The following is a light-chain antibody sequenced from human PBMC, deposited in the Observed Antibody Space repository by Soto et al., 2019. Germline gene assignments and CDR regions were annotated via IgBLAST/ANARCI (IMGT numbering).Light chain of an antibody. J-gene: IGKJ1*01. CDR3: QQYGGSPQT. V-gene: IGKV3-20*01. CDR1: QSVSNY. CDR2: GAS. Sequence: EIVLTQSPGTLSLSPGERATLSCRARQSVSNYLAWYQQKPGQAPRLLIYGASSRATGIPDRFSGSGSGTDFTLTISRLEPEDFAVYYCQQYGGSPQTFGQGTQ.